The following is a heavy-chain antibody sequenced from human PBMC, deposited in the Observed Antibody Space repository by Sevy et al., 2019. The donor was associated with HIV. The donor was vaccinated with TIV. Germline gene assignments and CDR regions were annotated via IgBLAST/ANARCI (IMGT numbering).Heavy chain of an antibody. J-gene: IGHJ5*02. CDR2: IYWDDDK. V-gene: IGHV2-5*02. D-gene: IGHD3-9*01. CDR1: GFSLSTSGVG. CDR3: VHRPENYDILTGYLPNWFDP. Sequence: SGPTLVKPTQTLTLTCTFSGFSLSTSGVGVGWIRQPPGKALEWLAIIYWDDDKRYSPSLKSRLTITKDTSKNQVVLKMTNIDPVDTATYYCVHRPENYDILTGYLPNWFDPWGQGTLVTVSS.